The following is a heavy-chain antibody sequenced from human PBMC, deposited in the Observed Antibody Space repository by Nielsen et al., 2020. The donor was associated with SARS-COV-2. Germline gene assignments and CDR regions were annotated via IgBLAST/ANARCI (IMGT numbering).Heavy chain of an antibody. Sequence: GESLKISCAASGFTFSDYYMSWIRQAPGKGLEWVSYISSSSSYTNYADSVKGRFTISRDNAKNSLYLQMNSLRAEDTAVYYCASCSVDVRFLEWWMFDYWGQGTLVTVSS. CDR1: GFTFSDYY. D-gene: IGHD3-3*01. CDR2: ISSSSSYT. CDR3: ASCSVDVRFLEWWMFDY. J-gene: IGHJ4*02. V-gene: IGHV3-11*03.